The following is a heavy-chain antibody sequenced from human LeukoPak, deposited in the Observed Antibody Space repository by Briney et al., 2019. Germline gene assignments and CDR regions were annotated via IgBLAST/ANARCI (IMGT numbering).Heavy chain of an antibody. CDR2: MNPNSGNT. CDR1: GYTFTSYD. CDR3: AAHFLYSGSPRDFDS. Sequence: ASVKVSCKASGYTFTSYDINWVRQATGQGLEWMGWMNPNSGNTGYAQKFQGRVTITRNTSISTAYMELSSLRSEDTAVYYCAAHFLYSGSPRDFDSWGQGTLVTVSS. J-gene: IGHJ4*02. D-gene: IGHD1-26*01. V-gene: IGHV1-8*03.